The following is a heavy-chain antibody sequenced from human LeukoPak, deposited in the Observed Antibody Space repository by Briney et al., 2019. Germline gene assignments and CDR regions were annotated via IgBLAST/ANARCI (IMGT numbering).Heavy chain of an antibody. J-gene: IGHJ6*04. CDR3: AELGITMIGGV. V-gene: IGHV3-48*03. Sequence: GGSLRLSCAASGFTFSNYAMHWVRQAPGKGLEWVSYISSSGSTIYYADSVKGRFTISRDNAKNSLYLQMNSLRAEDTAVYYCAELGITMIGGVWGKGTTVTISS. CDR2: ISSSGSTI. CDR1: GFTFSNYA. D-gene: IGHD3-10*02.